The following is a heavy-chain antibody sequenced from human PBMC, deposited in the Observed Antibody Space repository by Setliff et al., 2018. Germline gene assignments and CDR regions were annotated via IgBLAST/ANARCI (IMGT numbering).Heavy chain of an antibody. J-gene: IGHJ6*02. Sequence: KLPETLSLTCTISGGSISSSSYYWGWIRQPPGKGLEWIGSIYYSGSTYYNPSLKSRVTISVDTSKNQFSLKLSSVTAADTALYYCARVRSYGSGNYYYYYYDMDVWGQGTTVTVSS. V-gene: IGHV4-39*07. D-gene: IGHD3-10*01. CDR3: ARVRSYGSGNYYYYYYDMDV. CDR2: IYYSGST. CDR1: GGSISSSSYY.